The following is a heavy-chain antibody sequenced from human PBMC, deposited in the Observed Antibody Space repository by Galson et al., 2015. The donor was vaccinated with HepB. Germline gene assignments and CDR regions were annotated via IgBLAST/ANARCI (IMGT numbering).Heavy chain of an antibody. CDR2: ISSSSSTI. V-gene: IGHV3-48*02. CDR3: ARETRITIFGVVITPVDV. Sequence: SLRLSCAASGFTFSSYSMNWVRQAPGKGLEWVSYISSSSSTIYYADSVKGRFTISRDNAKNSLYLQMNSLRDEDTAVYYCARETRITIFGVVITPVDVWGKGTTATVSS. CDR1: GFTFSSYS. J-gene: IGHJ6*04. D-gene: IGHD3-3*01.